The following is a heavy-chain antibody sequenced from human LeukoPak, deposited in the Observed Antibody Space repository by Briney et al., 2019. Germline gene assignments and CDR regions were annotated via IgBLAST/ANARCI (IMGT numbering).Heavy chain of an antibody. CDR3: ASKLPASDAFDV. Sequence: SETLSLTCAVYGGSFSGYYWSWIRQPPGKGLEWIGEINHSGSTNYNPSLKSRVTISVDTSKNQFTLKLRSVTAADTAVYYCASKLPASDAFDVWGQGTVVTVSS. CDR1: GGSFSGYY. J-gene: IGHJ3*01. D-gene: IGHD2-2*01. V-gene: IGHV4-34*01. CDR2: INHSGST.